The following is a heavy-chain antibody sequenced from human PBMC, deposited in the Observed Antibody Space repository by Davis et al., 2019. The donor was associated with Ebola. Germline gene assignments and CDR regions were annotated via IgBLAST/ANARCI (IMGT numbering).Heavy chain of an antibody. CDR2: ISAYNGNT. Sequence: ASVKVSCKASGYTFTSYGISWVRQAPGQGLEWMGWISAYNGNTNYAQKLQGRVTMTTDTSTSTAYMELRSLRSDDTAVYYCARDPYYYDSSGVFDIWGQGTLVTVSS. V-gene: IGHV1-18*01. CDR1: GYTFTSYG. J-gene: IGHJ3*02. CDR3: ARDPYYYDSSGVFDI. D-gene: IGHD3-22*01.